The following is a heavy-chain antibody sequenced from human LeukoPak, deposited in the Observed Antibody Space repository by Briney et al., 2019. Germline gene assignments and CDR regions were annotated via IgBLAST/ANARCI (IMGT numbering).Heavy chain of an antibody. CDR1: GFTFSSYA. D-gene: IGHD2-2*02. CDR2: ISGSGGST. J-gene: IGHJ4*01. CDR3: AKGMRHCDSTSGYSFHPPDY. Sequence: PGGSLRLSCAASGFTFSSYAMSWVRQAPGKGLEWVSAISGSGGSTYYADSVKGRFAISRDNSKNTLYLQMNSLRAEDTAVYYCAKGMRHCDSTSGYSFHPPDYWGQEPWSASPQ. V-gene: IGHV3-23*01.